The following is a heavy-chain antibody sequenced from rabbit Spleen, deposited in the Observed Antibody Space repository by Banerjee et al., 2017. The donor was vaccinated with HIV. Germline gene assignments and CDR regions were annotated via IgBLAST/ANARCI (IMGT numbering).Heavy chain of an antibody. J-gene: IGHJ6*01. CDR2: IAGSSSDFT. CDR1: GFSFSNKAV. V-gene: IGHV1S45*01. CDR3: ARDTGSSFSSYGMDL. Sequence: QEQLVESGGGLVRPEGSLKLSCTASGFSFSNKAVMCWVRQAPGKGLEWISCIAGSSSDFTYSATWAKGRFTISKTSSTTVTLQMTSLTVADTATYFCARDTGSSFSSYGMDLWGPGTLVTVS. D-gene: IGHD8-1*01.